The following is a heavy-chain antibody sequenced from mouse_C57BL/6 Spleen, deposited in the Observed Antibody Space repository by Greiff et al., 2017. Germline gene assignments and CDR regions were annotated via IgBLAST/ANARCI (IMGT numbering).Heavy chain of an antibody. CDR3: AKKSADGYYDAMDY. D-gene: IGHD2-3*01. CDR1: GFSLTSYG. J-gene: IGHJ4*01. V-gene: IGHV2-5*01. Sequence: VQLQQSGPGLVQPSQSLSITCTVSGFSLTSYGVHWVRQSPGKGLEWLGVIWRGGSTDYNAAFMSRLGITTDNSKSQVFFKMNSQQADDTAIYYCAKKSADGYYDAMDYWGQGTSVTVSS. CDR2: IWRGGST.